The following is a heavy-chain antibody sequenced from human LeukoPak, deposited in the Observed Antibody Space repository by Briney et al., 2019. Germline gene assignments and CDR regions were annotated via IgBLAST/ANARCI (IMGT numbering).Heavy chain of an antibody. J-gene: IGHJ3*02. D-gene: IGHD3-22*01. V-gene: IGHV4-59*08. Sequence: PSETLSLTCTVSGGSITSYYWSWIRQPPGKGLEWIGYIYYSGSTNYNPSLKSRVTISVDTSKNQFSLKLSSVTAADTAVYYCARLSWDSSGYYPDAFDIWGQGTMVTVSS. CDR1: GGSITSYY. CDR2: IYYSGST. CDR3: ARLSWDSSGYYPDAFDI.